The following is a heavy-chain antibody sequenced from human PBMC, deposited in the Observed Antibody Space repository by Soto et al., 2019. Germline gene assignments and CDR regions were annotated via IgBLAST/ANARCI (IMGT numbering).Heavy chain of an antibody. J-gene: IGHJ3*01. Sequence: LSLSCAASGFSFSSYGMHWVRQAPGKGLDWVAVIWYDGSNKYYAESVKGRFTISRDNSKNTLYVQMNSLTVEDTAVYYCARAQYTGSYFDACDVWGQGTMVTVS. CDR2: IWYDGSNK. CDR3: ARAQYTGSYFDACDV. CDR1: GFSFSSYG. D-gene: IGHD1-26*01. V-gene: IGHV3-33*03.